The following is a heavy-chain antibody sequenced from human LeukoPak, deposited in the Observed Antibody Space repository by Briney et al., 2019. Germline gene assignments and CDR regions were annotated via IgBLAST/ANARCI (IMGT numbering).Heavy chain of an antibody. CDR2: IYYSGST. Sequence: SETLSLTCTVSGGSISNTSYYWGWIRQPPGKGLEWIGAIYYSGSTCFNTSLRSRVTMSVDTSENQFFLKLSSVTAADTAVYYCASQYYDILTGYPYYFDYWGQGTLVAVSS. J-gene: IGHJ4*02. CDR1: GGSISNTSYY. D-gene: IGHD3-9*01. CDR3: ASQYYDILTGYPYYFDY. V-gene: IGHV4-39*01.